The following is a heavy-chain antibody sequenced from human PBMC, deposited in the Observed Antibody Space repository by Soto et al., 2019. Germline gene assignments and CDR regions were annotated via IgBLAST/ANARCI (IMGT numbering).Heavy chain of an antibody. CDR2: IFYSGST. CDR3: ARQPTTGDTDLWFDP. Sequence: SETLSLTCSVSGGSISTSRSYWAWIRQPPGKGLEWLANIFYSGSTFYNPSLASRVSVSADTSKNEFSLKLRSVTAADTAVYYCARQPTTGDTDLWFDPWGQGTLVTVSS. V-gene: IGHV4-39*01. D-gene: IGHD2-21*01. J-gene: IGHJ5*02. CDR1: GGSISTSRSY.